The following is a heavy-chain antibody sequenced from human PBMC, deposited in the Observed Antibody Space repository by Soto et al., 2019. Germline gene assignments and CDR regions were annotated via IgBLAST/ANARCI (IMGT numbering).Heavy chain of an antibody. Sequence: GASVNVSCKASGYTFTSYGISWVRQAPGQGLEWMGWISAYNGNTNYAQKLQGRVTMTTDTSTSTAYMELRSLRSDDTAVYYCARQSKLRYFDWSLHPYFDYWGQGTLVTVSS. D-gene: IGHD3-9*01. J-gene: IGHJ4*02. CDR2: ISAYNGNT. CDR3: ARQSKLRYFDWSLHPYFDY. CDR1: GYTFTSYG. V-gene: IGHV1-18*01.